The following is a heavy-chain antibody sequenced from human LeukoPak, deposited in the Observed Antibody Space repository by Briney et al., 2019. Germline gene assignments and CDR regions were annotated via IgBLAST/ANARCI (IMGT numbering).Heavy chain of an antibody. Sequence: SETLSLTCTASGGSISSGSYYWSWIRRPAGKGLEWIGRIYTSGSTNYNPSLKSRVTISVDTSKNQFSLKLSSVTAADTAVYYCARGLMGNSSGWRYGMDVWGQGTTVTVSS. CDR1: GGSISSGSYY. J-gene: IGHJ6*02. V-gene: IGHV4-61*02. D-gene: IGHD6-19*01. CDR2: IYTSGST. CDR3: ARGLMGNSSGWRYGMDV.